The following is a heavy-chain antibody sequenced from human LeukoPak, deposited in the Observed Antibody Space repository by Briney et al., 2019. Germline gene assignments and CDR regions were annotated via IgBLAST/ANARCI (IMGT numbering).Heavy chain of an antibody. Sequence: PGGSLRLSCAASGFTFSDQYMDWVRQAPGTGLEWVGRIRKKANSYTTEYAASVKGRFTISRDDPKNSLFLQMNSLKPEDSAVYYCARVDRYSASGTYYLADYWGQGTLVTVSS. CDR3: ARVDRYSASGTYYLADY. D-gene: IGHD3-10*01. V-gene: IGHV3-72*01. CDR1: GFTFSDQY. CDR2: IRKKANSYTT. J-gene: IGHJ4*02.